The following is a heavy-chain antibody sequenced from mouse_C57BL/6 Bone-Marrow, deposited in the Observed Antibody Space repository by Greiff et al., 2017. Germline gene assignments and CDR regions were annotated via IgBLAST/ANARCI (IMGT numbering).Heavy chain of an antibody. CDR2: IYPTSGRT. V-gene: IGHV1-55*01. D-gene: IGHD4-1*01. CDR3: ARSGPLGRSFDY. Sequence: QVQLQQPGAELVKPGASGKMSCKASGYTFTSYWITWVKQRPGQGLEWIGDIYPTSGRTNYNETFKSKAILTVDTSSNTAYMQLSSLTSEDSAVFYCARSGPLGRSFDYWGQGTTLTVSS. CDR1: GYTFTSYW. J-gene: IGHJ2*01.